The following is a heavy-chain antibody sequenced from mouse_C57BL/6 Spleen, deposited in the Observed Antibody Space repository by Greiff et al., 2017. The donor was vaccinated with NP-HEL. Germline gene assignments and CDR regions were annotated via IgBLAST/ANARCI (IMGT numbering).Heavy chain of an antibody. J-gene: IGHJ2*01. D-gene: IGHD2-5*01. V-gene: IGHV5-17*01. CDR2: ISSGSSTI. Sequence: EVQLVESGGGLVKPGGSLKLSCAASGFTFSDYGMHWVRQAPEKGLEWVAYISSGSSTIYYADTVKGRFTISRDNAKNTLFLQMTSLRSEDTAMYYCARPESNYGGDYFDYWGQGTTLTVSS. CDR1: GFTFSDYG. CDR3: ARPESNYGGDYFDY.